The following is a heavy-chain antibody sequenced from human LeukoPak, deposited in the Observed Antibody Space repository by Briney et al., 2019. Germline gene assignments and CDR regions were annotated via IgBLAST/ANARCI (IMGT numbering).Heavy chain of an antibody. V-gene: IGHV4-31*03. CDR1: GGSISSGGYY. CDR3: ARRLWSRGLFDY. Sequence: SQTLYLTCTVSGGSISSGGYYWSWVRQHPGKGLEWIGYIYYSGSTYYNPSLKSRVTISVGTSKSQFSLKLSSVTAADTAVYYCARRLWSRGLFDYWGQGTLVTVSS. J-gene: IGHJ4*02. CDR2: IYYSGST. D-gene: IGHD5-18*01.